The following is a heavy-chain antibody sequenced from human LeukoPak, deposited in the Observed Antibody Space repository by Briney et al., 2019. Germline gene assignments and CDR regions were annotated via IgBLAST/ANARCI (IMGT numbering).Heavy chain of an antibody. CDR2: INHSGST. CDR1: GGSFSGYY. Sequence: MPSETLSLTCAVYGGSFSGYYWSWIRQPPGKGLEWIGEINHSGSTNYNPSLKSRVTISVDTSKNQFSLKLGSVTAADTAVYYCARTPIRFNKYGMDVWGQGTTVTVSS. V-gene: IGHV4-34*01. CDR3: ARTPIRFNKYGMDV. D-gene: IGHD2/OR15-2a*01. J-gene: IGHJ6*02.